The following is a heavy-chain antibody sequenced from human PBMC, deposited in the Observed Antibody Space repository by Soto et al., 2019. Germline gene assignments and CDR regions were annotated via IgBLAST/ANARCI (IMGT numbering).Heavy chain of an antibody. V-gene: IGHV4-4*02. CDR3: ASRDPGTSVDY. CDR1: GGSFTSNNW. Sequence: WETLSLTCAVSGGSFTSNNWWTWVRQPPGRGLEWIGEIYRTGSTNYNPSLKSRVTISLDKSENQFSLKVTSLTAAHTAVYYCASRDPGTSVDYWGQGTLLTVSS. CDR2: IYRTGST. D-gene: IGHD1-7*01. J-gene: IGHJ4*02.